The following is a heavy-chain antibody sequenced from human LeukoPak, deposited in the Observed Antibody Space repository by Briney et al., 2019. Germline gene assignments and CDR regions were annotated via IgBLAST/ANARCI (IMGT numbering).Heavy chain of an antibody. CDR1: GYTFTSYD. Sequence: ASVKVSCKASGYTFTSYDINWVRQATGQGLEWMGWMNPNSGNTGCAQKFQGRVTMTRNTSISTAYMELSSLRSEDTAVYYCARIETSHYDFWSGSYYWGQGTLVTVSS. D-gene: IGHD3-3*01. J-gene: IGHJ4*02. CDR3: ARIETSHYDFWSGSYY. V-gene: IGHV1-8*01. CDR2: MNPNSGNT.